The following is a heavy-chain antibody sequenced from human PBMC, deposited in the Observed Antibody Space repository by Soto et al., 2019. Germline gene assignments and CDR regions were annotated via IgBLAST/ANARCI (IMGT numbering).Heavy chain of an antibody. CDR1: GFTFSSYS. V-gene: IGHV3-48*01. J-gene: IGHJ3*02. CDR2: ISSSSSTI. D-gene: IGHD3-3*01. CDR3: ARDRNYDFWSGSGGDAFDI. Sequence: PGGSLRLSCAASGFTFSSYSMNWVRQAPGKGLEWVSYISSSSSTIYYADSVKGRFTISRDNAKNSLYLQMNSLRAEDTAVYYCARDRNYDFWSGSGGDAFDIWGQGTMVTVSS.